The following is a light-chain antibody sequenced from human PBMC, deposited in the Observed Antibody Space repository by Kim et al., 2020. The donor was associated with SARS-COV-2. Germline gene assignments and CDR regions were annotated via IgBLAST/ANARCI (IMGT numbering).Light chain of an antibody. CDR2: GAS. V-gene: IGKV3-20*01. Sequence: LSPGERATLACMASRSVSSNYLAWFQQKPGQAPRLLIYGASSRITGIPDRFSGSGSGTDFTLTISRLEPEDFAVYYCQQYGSSPYTFGQGTKLEI. CDR3: QQYGSSPYT. J-gene: IGKJ2*01. CDR1: RSVSSNY.